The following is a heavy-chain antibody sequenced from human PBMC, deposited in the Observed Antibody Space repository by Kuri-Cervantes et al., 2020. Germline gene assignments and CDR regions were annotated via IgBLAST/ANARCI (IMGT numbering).Heavy chain of an antibody. CDR1: GFPFSRYS. D-gene: IGHD3-10*01. V-gene: IGHV3-21*01. CDR2: ISSSSSYI. Sequence: GESLKISCAASGFPFSRYSMNWVRQAPGKGLEWVSSISSSSSYIYYADSVKGRFTISRDNAKNSLYLQMNSLRAEDTAVYYCAREGYYGSGTLEGRVYWGQGTLVTVSS. J-gene: IGHJ4*02. CDR3: AREGYYGSGTLEGRVY.